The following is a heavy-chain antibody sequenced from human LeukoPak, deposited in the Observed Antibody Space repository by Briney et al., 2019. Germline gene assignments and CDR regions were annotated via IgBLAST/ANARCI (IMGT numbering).Heavy chain of an antibody. Sequence: GGSLRLSCAASGFTFSLFSMNWVRQAPGKGLEWVSSITSTSGYIYCADSMKGRSTVSRDNAKNSLYLQMNSLKAEDTAVYYCARGSYGDFRNDYWGQGTLVTVSS. D-gene: IGHD4-17*01. V-gene: IGHV3-21*01. CDR3: ARGSYGDFRNDY. J-gene: IGHJ4*02. CDR1: GFTFSLFS. CDR2: ITSTSGYI.